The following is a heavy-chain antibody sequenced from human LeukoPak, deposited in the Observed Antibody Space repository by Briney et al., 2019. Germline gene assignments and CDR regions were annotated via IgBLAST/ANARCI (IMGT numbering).Heavy chain of an antibody. CDR3: ARSSALYYDSSGYYDY. V-gene: IGHV3-74*01. CDR2: INSDGSST. J-gene: IGHJ4*02. Sequence: GGSLRLSCAASGFTFSSYWMHWVRQAPGKGPAWVSRINSDGSSTTYADSVKGRFTISRDNAKNTLYLQMNSLRAEDMAVYYCARSSALYYDSSGYYDYWGQGTLVTVSS. D-gene: IGHD3-22*01. CDR1: GFTFSSYW.